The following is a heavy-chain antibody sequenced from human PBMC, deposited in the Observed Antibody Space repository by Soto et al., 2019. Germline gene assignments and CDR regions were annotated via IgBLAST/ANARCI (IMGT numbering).Heavy chain of an antibody. CDR2: IYYSGST. CDR1: GGSISSGGYY. J-gene: IGHJ4*02. CDR3: ATSGGSGYYPFDY. Sequence: LSLTCTVSGGSISSGGYYWSWIRQHPGKGLEWIGYIYYSGSTYYNPSLKSRVTISVDTSKNQFSLKLSSVTAADTAVYYCATSGGSGYYPFDYWGQGTLVTVSS. V-gene: IGHV4-31*03. D-gene: IGHD3-22*01.